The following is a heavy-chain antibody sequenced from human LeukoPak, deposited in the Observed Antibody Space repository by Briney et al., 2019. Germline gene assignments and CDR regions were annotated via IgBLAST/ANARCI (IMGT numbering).Heavy chain of an antibody. D-gene: IGHD3-3*02. CDR1: GGTLNRYV. Sequence: PVKVSCKASGGTLNRYVISWVRQAPGQGLEWMGGIIPISGTANYAQKFQGRVTITADKSTSTAYMELSSLRSEDTAVYYCARGGLAYYYYYMDVWGKGTTVTVSS. V-gene: IGHV1-69*06. CDR3: ARGGLAYYYYYMDV. CDR2: IIPISGTA. J-gene: IGHJ6*03.